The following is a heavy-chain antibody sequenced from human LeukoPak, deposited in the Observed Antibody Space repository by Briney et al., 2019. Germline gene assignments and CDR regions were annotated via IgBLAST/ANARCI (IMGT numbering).Heavy chain of an antibody. D-gene: IGHD6-19*01. CDR2: IIIIFGTA. V-gene: IGHV1-69*13. Sequence: VKVSCKASGGTFSSYAISWVRQAPGQGLEWMGGIIIIFGTANYAQKFQGRVTITADESTSTAYMELSSLRSEDTAVYYCARDRIGSGWSWGWFDPWGQGTLVTVSS. CDR3: ARDRIGSGWSWGWFDP. CDR1: GGTFSSYA. J-gene: IGHJ5*02.